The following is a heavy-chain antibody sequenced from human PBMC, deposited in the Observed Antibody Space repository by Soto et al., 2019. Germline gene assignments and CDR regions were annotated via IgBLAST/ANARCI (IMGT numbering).Heavy chain of an antibody. Sequence: GGSLRLSCAASGFTFSSYAMSWVRQAPGKGLEWVSAISGSGGSTYYADSVKGRFTISRDNSKNTLYLQMKSLRAEDTAVYYCAKFSDHRRHFFDIWGQGTMVTVSS. D-gene: IGHD6-25*01. CDR1: GFTFSSYA. J-gene: IGHJ3*02. CDR3: AKFSDHRRHFFDI. CDR2: ISGSGGST. V-gene: IGHV3-23*01.